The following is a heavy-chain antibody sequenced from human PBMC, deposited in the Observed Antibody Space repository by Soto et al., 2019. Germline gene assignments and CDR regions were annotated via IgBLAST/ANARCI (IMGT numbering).Heavy chain of an antibody. CDR3: ARGGFYDSSGYYKYYFDY. J-gene: IGHJ4*02. CDR2: INPNSGGT. V-gene: IGHV1-2*04. Sequence: ASVTVSCTGSGSTFTGYYMHWVRQAPGQGLEWMGWINPNSGGTNYAQKFQGWVTMTRDTSISTAYMELSRLRSDDTAVYYCARGGFYDSSGYYKYYFDYWGQGTLVTVSS. CDR1: GSTFTGYY. D-gene: IGHD3-22*01.